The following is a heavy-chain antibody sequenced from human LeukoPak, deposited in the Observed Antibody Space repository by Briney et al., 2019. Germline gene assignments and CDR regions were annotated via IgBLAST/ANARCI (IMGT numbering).Heavy chain of an antibody. CDR2: INAYSGNT. Sequence: GASVKVSCKASGYAYTSYGISWVRQAPGQGLEWMGWINAYSGNTNYAQKLQGRVTMTTDTSTSTTYMELRSLRSDDTAVYYCARVVVVAGGNWLDPWGQGTLVTVSS. CDR3: ARVVVVAGGNWLDP. CDR1: GYAYTSYG. D-gene: IGHD2-2*01. J-gene: IGHJ5*02. V-gene: IGHV1-18*01.